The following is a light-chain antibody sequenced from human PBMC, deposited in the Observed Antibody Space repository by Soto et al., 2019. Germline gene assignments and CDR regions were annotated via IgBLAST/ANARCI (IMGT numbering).Light chain of an antibody. CDR3: NSFAGSNSLSV. Sequence: QSALTQPASVSGSPGQSITISCTGTSSDVGGYNYVSWYQQYPGKAPKLMIYEVSNRPSGVSNRFSGSKSGNTASLTISGLQAEDEADYYCNSFAGSNSLSVFGTGTKLTVL. J-gene: IGLJ1*01. CDR2: EVS. V-gene: IGLV2-14*01. CDR1: SSDVGGYNY.